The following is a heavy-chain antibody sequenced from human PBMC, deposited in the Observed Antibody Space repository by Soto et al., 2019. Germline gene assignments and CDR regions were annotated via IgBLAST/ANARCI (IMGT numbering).Heavy chain of an antibody. D-gene: IGHD3-3*01. CDR1: GGSISSSSYY. CDR3: ARQRSGYYRNNWFDP. Sequence: SETLSLTCTVSGGSISSSSYYWGWIRQPPGKGLEWIGNIYYSGSTYYNPSLKSRVTISVDTSKNQFSLKLNSVTAADTAVYYCARQRSGYYRNNWFDPWGQGTLVTVSS. V-gene: IGHV4-39*01. J-gene: IGHJ5*02. CDR2: IYYSGST.